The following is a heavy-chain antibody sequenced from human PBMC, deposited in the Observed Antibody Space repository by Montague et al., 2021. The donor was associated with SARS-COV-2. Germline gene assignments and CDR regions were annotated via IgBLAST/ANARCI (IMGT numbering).Heavy chain of an antibody. Sequence: SETLSLTCVVSDVSLSTSTWWSWVRRSPGKGLEWVGEIYLSGFTQYNPSVKSRVSISLDDSRSQFSLRLTSVTAADTAVYFCARGGLGNRGFDYWDQGTLVTVSS. D-gene: IGHD3/OR15-3a*01. V-gene: IGHV4-4*02. CDR2: IYLSGFT. CDR3: ARGGLGNRGFDY. CDR1: DVSLSTSTW. J-gene: IGHJ4*02.